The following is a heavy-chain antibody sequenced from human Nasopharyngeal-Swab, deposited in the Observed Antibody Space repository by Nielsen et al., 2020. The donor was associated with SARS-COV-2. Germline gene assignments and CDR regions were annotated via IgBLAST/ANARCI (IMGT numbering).Heavy chain of an antibody. D-gene: IGHD3-3*01. CDR2: IRYDGSNK. Sequence: GESLKISCAASGFTFSRYGMHWVRQAPGKGLEWVAFIRYDGSNKYYADSVKGRFTISRDNSKNTLYLQMNSLRAEDTAVYYCAKKTQSRFLGYMDVWGKGTTVTVSS. V-gene: IGHV3-30*02. J-gene: IGHJ6*03. CDR3: AKKTQSRFLGYMDV. CDR1: GFTFSRYG.